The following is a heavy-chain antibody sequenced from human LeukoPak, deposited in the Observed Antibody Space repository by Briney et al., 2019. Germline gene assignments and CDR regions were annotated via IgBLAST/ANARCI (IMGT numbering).Heavy chain of an antibody. Sequence: PSETLSLTCAVYGGSFSGYYWSWIRQPPGKGLEWIGEINHSGSTNYNPSLKSRVTISVDTSKNQFSLKLSSVTAADTVVYYCASAQGGYCSSTSCYTRYPYYYYGMDVWGQGTTVTVSS. J-gene: IGHJ6*02. CDR3: ASAQGGYCSSTSCYTRYPYYYYGMDV. V-gene: IGHV4-34*01. CDR1: GGSFSGYY. CDR2: INHSGST. D-gene: IGHD2-2*02.